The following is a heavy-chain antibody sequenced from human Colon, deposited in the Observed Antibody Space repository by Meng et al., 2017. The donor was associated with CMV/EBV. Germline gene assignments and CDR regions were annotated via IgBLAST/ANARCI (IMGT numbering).Heavy chain of an antibody. CDR2: INQDGSDT. CDR1: GFTYGNYW. CDR3: ARHECSKSNCYDY. J-gene: IGHJ4*02. V-gene: IGHV3-7*01. Sequence: GESLKISCAVSGFTYGNYWMTWVRQAPEKGLEWVAIINQDGSDTYYADSVKGRFTISRDNAKNSLYPQMNSLRGEDTAVYYCARHECSKSNCYDYWGQGSLVTVSS. D-gene: IGHD2-2*01.